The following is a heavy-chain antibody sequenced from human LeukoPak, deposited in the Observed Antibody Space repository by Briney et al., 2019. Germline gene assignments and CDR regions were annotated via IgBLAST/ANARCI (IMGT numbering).Heavy chain of an antibody. V-gene: IGHV3-74*01. CDR2: INSDGSST. D-gene: IGHD3-10*01. CDR3: ARGTGFGELSDY. J-gene: IGHJ4*02. CDR1: VFTLSSYW. Sequence: GGSLRLSCAASVFTLSSYWMHWVRQAPGKGLVWVSRINSDGSSTSYVDSVKGRFTISRDNAKNTLFLQMNSLRAEDTAVYYCARGTGFGELSDYWGQGTLVTVSA.